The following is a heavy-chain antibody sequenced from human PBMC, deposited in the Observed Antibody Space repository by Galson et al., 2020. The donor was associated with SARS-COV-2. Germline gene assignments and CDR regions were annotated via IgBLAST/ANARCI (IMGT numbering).Heavy chain of an antibody. V-gene: IGHV3-15*07. CDR2: IKSRADGGTA. CDR3: TTLPGYSSTG. Sequence: GGSLRLSCAASDFPFNTAWMSWVRQAPGKGLEWVGRIKSRADGGTADYAAPAKGRFIISRDDSKNRLYLEMNGLKTEDTAMYYGTTLPGYSSTGWGQGTLGTVSS. J-gene: IGHJ4*02. CDR1: DFPFNTAW. D-gene: IGHD2-2*01.